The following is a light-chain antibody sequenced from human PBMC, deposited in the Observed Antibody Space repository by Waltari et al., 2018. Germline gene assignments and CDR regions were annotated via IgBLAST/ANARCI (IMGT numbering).Light chain of an antibody. CDR3: QSYDSSLSGYV. Sequence: QSVLTQPPSVSGAPGQRVTISCTGSSSHIGAGYDVHWYQQLPGTAPKLLIYGNSNRPSVGPDRFAGSKSGTSASLAITGLQAEDEADYYCQSYDSSLSGYVFGTGTKVTVL. CDR2: GNS. J-gene: IGLJ1*01. CDR1: SSHIGAGYD. V-gene: IGLV1-40*01.